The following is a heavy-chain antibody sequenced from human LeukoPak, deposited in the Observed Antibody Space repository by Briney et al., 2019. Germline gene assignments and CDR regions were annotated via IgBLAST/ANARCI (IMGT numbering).Heavy chain of an antibody. CDR2: IYYSGST. D-gene: IGHD3-10*01. Sequence: SETLSLTCTVSGGSISSYYWSWIRQPPGKGLEWIGYIYYSGSTNYNPSLKSRVTISVDTSKNQFSLKLSSVTAADTAVYYCARPSSGGWYNWFDPWGQGTLVTVSS. J-gene: IGHJ5*02. CDR1: GGSISSYY. CDR3: ARPSSGGWYNWFDP. V-gene: IGHV4-59*01.